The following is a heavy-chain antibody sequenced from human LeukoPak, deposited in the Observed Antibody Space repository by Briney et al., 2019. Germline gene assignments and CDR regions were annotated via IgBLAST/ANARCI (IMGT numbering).Heavy chain of an antibody. V-gene: IGHV3-7*01. CDR3: GRVDRGSRGATYYFDS. CDR2: IKQDGSEK. D-gene: IGHD2-2*03. J-gene: IGHJ4*02. Sequence: PGGSLRLSCAASGFTFSSYWMTWVRQAPGKGLEWVANIKQDGSEKYYVDSVKGRFTISRDNAKNSLYLQMSSLRAEDSGVYYCGRVDRGSRGATYYFDSWGQGPLVPVS. CDR1: GFTFSSYW.